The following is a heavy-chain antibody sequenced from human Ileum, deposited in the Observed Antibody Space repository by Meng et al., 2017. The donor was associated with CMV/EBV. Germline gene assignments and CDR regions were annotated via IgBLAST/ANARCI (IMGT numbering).Heavy chain of an antibody. D-gene: IGHD6-6*01. CDR2: IIPIFGTA. V-gene: IGHV1-69*05. Sequence: SVKVSCKASGYTFTSYYMHWVRQAPGQGLEWMGGIIPIFGTANYAQKFQGRVTITTDESTSTAYMELSSLRSEDTAVYYCARDSSRSSSPRPQYYYYYGMDVWGQGTTVTVSS. CDR1: GYTFTSYY. J-gene: IGHJ6*02. CDR3: ARDSSRSSSPRPQYYYYYGMDV.